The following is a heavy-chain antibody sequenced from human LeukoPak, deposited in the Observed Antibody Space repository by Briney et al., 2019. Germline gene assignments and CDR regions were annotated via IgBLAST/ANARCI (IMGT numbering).Heavy chain of an antibody. J-gene: IGHJ6*02. Sequence: ASVKVSCKASGGTFSSSAISWVRQATGQGLEWMGWMNPNSGNTGYAQKFQGRVTMTRNTSISTAYMELSSLRSEDTAVYYCARGGYSNYVFYYYGMDVWGQGTTVTVSS. D-gene: IGHD4-11*01. V-gene: IGHV1-8*02. CDR1: GGTFSSSA. CDR3: ARGGYSNYVFYYYGMDV. CDR2: MNPNSGNT.